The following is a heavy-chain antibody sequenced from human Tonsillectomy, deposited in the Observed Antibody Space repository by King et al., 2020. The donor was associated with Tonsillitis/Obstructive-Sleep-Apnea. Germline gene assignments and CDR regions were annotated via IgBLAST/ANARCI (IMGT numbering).Heavy chain of an antibody. CDR3: ASQTWGR. CDR2: IYSGGST. D-gene: IGHD3-10*01. J-gene: IGHJ4*02. Sequence: VQLVESGGGLVQPGGSLRLSCAASGFTVRSNFMSWVRQAPGRGLEWVSIIYSGGSTYYADSVKGRFTISRDNSKNTLYLQVNSLRAEDTAVYYCASQTWGRGGQGTLVTVSS. V-gene: IGHV3-66*04. CDR1: GFTVRSNF.